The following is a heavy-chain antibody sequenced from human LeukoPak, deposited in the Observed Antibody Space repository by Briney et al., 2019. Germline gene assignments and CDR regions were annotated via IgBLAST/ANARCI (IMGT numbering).Heavy chain of an antibody. CDR3: ARKTVVGSYFDY. CDR1: GFTFSSYW. V-gene: IGHV3-7*03. J-gene: IGHJ4*02. Sequence: GGSLRLSCAASGFTFSSYWMSWVRQAPGKGLEWVANIKQDGSDKYYVDSVKGRFTISRNNAKNSLYLQINSLRAEDTAVYYCARKTVVGSYFDYWGQGTPVTVSS. CDR2: IKQDGSDK. D-gene: IGHD4-23*01.